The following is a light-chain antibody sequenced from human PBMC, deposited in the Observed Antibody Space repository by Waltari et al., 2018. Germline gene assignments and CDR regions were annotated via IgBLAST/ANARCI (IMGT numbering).Light chain of an antibody. CDR2: AAS. Sequence: DIQMTQSPSSLSASVGDRVTVTCRASQSISTYLNWYQQKPGKAPNPLIYAASSLRSGVPSRFSGSGSGTEFTLTISSLQPEDFATYYCQQNYEAPPTFGLGTKVEFK. J-gene: IGKJ1*01. CDR3: QQNYEAPPT. CDR1: QSISTY. V-gene: IGKV1-39*01.